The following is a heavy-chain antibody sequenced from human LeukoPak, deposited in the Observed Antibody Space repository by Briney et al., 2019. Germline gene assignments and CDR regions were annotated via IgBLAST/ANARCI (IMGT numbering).Heavy chain of an antibody. CDR3: ARDRAVAVRGYFDY. V-gene: IGHV1-2*02. Sequence: GASVKVSCKASGYTFTGYYMHWVRQAPGQGLEWMGWINPNSGGTNYAQKFRGRVTMTRDTSISTAYMELSRLRSDDTAVYYCARDRAVAVRGYFDYWGQGTLVTVSS. CDR1: GYTFTGYY. J-gene: IGHJ4*02. CDR2: INPNSGGT. D-gene: IGHD6-19*01.